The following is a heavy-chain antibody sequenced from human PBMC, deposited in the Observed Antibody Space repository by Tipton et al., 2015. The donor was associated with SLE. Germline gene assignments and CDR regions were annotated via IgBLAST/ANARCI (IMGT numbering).Heavy chain of an antibody. D-gene: IGHD3-10*01. V-gene: IGHV4-59*11. CDR3: ARLLYGSGSYPFDY. J-gene: IGHJ4*02. Sequence: LSLTCTVSGGSIYSHYWSWIRQPPGKGLEWIGYIYNGANTRYNPSLKSRVTISLDTSKNQFSLKLSSVTAADTAVYYCARLLYGSGSYPFDYWGQGTLVTVSS. CDR1: GGSIYSHY. CDR2: IYNGANT.